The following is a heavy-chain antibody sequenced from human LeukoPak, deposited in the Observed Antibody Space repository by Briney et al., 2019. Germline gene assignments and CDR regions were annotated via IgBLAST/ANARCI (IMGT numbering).Heavy chain of an antibody. CDR2: ISRSSSYI. V-gene: IGHV3-21*04. CDR3: AKDDDWGRYKH. Sequence: GGSLRLSCAASGFTFSGYSVNWVRQAPGKGLEWVSSISRSSSYIYYADSVKGRFTISRDNARNSLYLQMNSLRVEDTAVYYCAKDDDWGRYKHWGQGTLVTVSS. CDR1: GFTFSGYS. D-gene: IGHD3-16*01. J-gene: IGHJ1*01.